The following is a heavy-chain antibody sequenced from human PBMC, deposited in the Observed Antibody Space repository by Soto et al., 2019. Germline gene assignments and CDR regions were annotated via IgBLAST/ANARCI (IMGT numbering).Heavy chain of an antibody. J-gene: IGHJ4*02. CDR1: GLTFSSYA. CDR2: FSGSGGRT. D-gene: IGHD3-9*01. CDR3: AKDRGYDIFTGYYFFDY. Sequence: GGSLRLSCAASGLTFSSYAMSWVRQAPGKGLEWVSAFSGSGGRTYYADSVKGRFTISRDNSKNTLNLQMNSLRAEDTAVYYCAKDRGYDIFTGYYFFDYWGQGTLVTVSS. V-gene: IGHV3-23*01.